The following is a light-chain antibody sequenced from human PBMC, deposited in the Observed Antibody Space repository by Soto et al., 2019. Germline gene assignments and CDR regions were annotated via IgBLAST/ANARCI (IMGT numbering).Light chain of an antibody. CDR1: QSVSSN. J-gene: IGKJ4*01. CDR3: QQYNSWPLT. V-gene: IGKV3-15*01. CDR2: GAS. Sequence: EIVMTQSLATLSVSPGERATLSCRASQSVSSNLVWYQQKPGQAPRLLIYGASTRATGIPARFSGSGSGTEFTFTISSLQSEDFAVYYCQQYNSWPLTFGGGTKVEIK.